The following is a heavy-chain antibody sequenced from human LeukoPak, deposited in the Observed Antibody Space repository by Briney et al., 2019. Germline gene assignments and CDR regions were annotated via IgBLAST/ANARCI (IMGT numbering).Heavy chain of an antibody. CDR3: ARGRGVVVAAHYYYYMDV. CDR1: GGSFSGYY. D-gene: IGHD2-15*01. Sequence: SETLSLTCAVYGGSFSGYYWSWIRQPPGKGLEWIGEINHSGSTNYNPSLKSRVTITVDTSKNQFSLKLSSVTAADTAVYYCARGRGVVVAAHYYYYMDVWGKGTTVTVSS. V-gene: IGHV4-34*01. CDR2: INHSGST. J-gene: IGHJ6*03.